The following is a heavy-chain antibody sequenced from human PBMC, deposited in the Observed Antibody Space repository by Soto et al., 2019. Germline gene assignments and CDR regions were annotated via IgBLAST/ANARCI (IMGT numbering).Heavy chain of an antibody. CDR2: IWYDGSNK. J-gene: IGHJ2*01. CDR1: GFTFSSYG. V-gene: IGHV3-33*01. D-gene: IGHD4-4*01. CDR3: ARDSWGDYTGGN. Sequence: QVQLVESGGGVVQPGRSLRLSCAASGFTFSSYGMHWVRQAPGKGLEWVAVIWYDGSNKYYADSVKGRFTISRDNSKNTLYLQMNSLRAEDTAVYDCARDSWGDYTGGNWGRGSLVTVSS.